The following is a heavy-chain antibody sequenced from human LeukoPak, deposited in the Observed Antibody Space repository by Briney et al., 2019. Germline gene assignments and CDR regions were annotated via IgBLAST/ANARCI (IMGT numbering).Heavy chain of an antibody. CDR1: GFTFSSYA. D-gene: IGHD6-19*01. CDR2: ISSSSSYI. CDR3: ARVGGWYRGSVDY. J-gene: IGHJ4*02. V-gene: IGHV3-21*01. Sequence: GGSLRLSCAASGFTFSSYAMSWVRQAPGKGLEWVSSISSSSSYIYYADSVKGRFTISRDNAKNSLYLQMNSLRAEDTAVYYCARVGGWYRGSVDYWGQGTLVTVSS.